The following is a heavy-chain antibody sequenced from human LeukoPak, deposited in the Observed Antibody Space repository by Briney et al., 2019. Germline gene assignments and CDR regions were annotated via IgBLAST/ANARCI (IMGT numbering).Heavy chain of an antibody. V-gene: IGHV1-3*01. CDR3: ARDSYMAAADTWFDP. Sequence: ASVKVSCKASGYTFTNYAIHWVRQAPGHRLEWMGWINSGYSNTKYSQKFQGRVTITSDTSASTAYMEVRSLTSEDTAIYYCARDSYMAAADTWFDPWGQGTLVTVSS. CDR1: GYTFTNYA. J-gene: IGHJ5*02. D-gene: IGHD6-13*01. CDR2: INSGYSNT.